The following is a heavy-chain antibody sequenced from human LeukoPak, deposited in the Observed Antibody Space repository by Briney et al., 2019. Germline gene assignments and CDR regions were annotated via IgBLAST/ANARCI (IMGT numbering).Heavy chain of an antibody. Sequence: ASVKVSCKTSGYIFSNHYIHWVRQAPGQGPEWMGIIRPSSGRADYTQKFQGRVTMTRDMSTTTVYMELTTLGSDDTAVYFCARKPPETDFFDYWGQGTLVTVSS. CDR2: IRPSSGRA. CDR1: GYIFSNHY. J-gene: IGHJ4*02. V-gene: IGHV1-46*01. D-gene: IGHD1-14*01. CDR3: ARKPPETDFFDY.